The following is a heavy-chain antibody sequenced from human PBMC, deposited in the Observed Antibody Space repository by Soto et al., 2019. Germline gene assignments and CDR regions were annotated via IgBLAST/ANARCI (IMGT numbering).Heavy chain of an antibody. CDR2: IYYSGST. V-gene: IGHV4-61*01. Sequence: SETLSLTCTVSGCSVSSGIYYWSWIRQPPGKGLEWIGYIYYSGSTNYNPSLKSRVTISVDTSKNQFSLKLSSVTAADTAVYYCARSGGYQPNDYWGQGTLVTVSS. CDR3: ARSGGYQPNDY. CDR1: GCSVSSGIYY. D-gene: IGHD5-12*01. J-gene: IGHJ4*02.